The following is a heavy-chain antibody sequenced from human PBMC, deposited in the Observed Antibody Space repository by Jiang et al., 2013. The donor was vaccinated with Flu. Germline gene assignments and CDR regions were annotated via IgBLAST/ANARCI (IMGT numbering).Heavy chain of an antibody. D-gene: IGHD3-16*01. V-gene: IGHV6-1*01. J-gene: IGHJ6*02. CDR3: TRDASYGLDV. CDR2: TYYRSKWYY. CDR1: GDSVSSNIAS. Sequence: SQTLSLTCAISGDSVSSNIASWNWIRQSPSRGLEWLARTYYRSKWYYDYAVSVESRIIIKPDTSKNQFSXQFNSVTAEDTAVYYXTRDASYGLDVWGQGTTVIVSS.